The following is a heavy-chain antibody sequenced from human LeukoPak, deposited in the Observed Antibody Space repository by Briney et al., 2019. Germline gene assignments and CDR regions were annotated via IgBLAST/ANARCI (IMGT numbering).Heavy chain of an antibody. Sequence: PGGSLRLSCAASGFTFSSYSMNWVRQAPGKGLERVSSISSSSSYIYYADSVKGRFTISRDNAKNSLYLQMNSLRAEDTAVYYCAAGVNTYYYGSGSYPFDYWGQGTLVTVSS. V-gene: IGHV3-21*01. D-gene: IGHD3-10*01. CDR3: AAGVNTYYYGSGSYPFDY. CDR2: ISSSSSYI. CDR1: GFTFSSYS. J-gene: IGHJ4*02.